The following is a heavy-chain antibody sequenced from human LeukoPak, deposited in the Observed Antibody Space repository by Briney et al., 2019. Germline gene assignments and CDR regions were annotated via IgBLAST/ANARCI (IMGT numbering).Heavy chain of an antibody. Sequence: GGSLRLSCAASGFAFSSYGMHWVRQAPGKRLEWVAVISYDGSNKYYADSVKGRFTISRDNSKNTLYLQMNSLRAEDTAVYYCAKDMVMYSSSWFFDYWGQGTLVTVSS. CDR3: AKDMVMYSSSWFFDY. CDR1: GFAFSSYG. V-gene: IGHV3-30*18. CDR2: ISYDGSNK. J-gene: IGHJ4*02. D-gene: IGHD6-13*01.